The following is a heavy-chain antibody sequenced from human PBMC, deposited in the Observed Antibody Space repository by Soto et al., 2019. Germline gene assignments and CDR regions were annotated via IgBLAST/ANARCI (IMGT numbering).Heavy chain of an antibody. CDR3: ARGRIAVAGTFFRYYGIDV. CDR2: MNPNSGNT. J-gene: IGHJ6*02. V-gene: IGHV1-8*01. CDR1: GYTFTSYD. D-gene: IGHD6-19*01. Sequence: ASVKVSCKASGYTFTSYDINWVRQATGQGLEWMGWMNPNSGNTGYAQKFQGRVTMTRNTSISTAYMELSSLRSEDTAVYYCARGRIAVAGTFFRYYGIDVCGQGPTVTVYS.